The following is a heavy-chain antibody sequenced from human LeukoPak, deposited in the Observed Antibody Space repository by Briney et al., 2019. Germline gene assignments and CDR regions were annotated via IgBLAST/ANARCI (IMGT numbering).Heavy chain of an antibody. CDR2: INPNSGGT. D-gene: IGHD3-22*01. CDR3: AREVVSHYYDSSGYSVFDY. V-gene: IGHV1-8*03. CDR1: GYTFTSYG. J-gene: IGHJ4*02. Sequence: ASVKVSCKASGYTFTSYGISWVRQAPGQGLEWMGWINPNSGGTNYAQKFQGRVTITRNTSISTAYMELSSPRSEDTAVYYCAREVVSHYYDSSGYSVFDYWGQGTLVTVSS.